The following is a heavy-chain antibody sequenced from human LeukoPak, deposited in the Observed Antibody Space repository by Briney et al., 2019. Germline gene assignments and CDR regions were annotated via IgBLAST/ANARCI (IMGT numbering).Heavy chain of an antibody. V-gene: IGHV4-4*02. CDR3: ARHEDRNWYFDH. CDR2: IHHSGST. J-gene: IGHJ4*02. CDR1: GGSISGDNW. Sequence: SETLSLTCTVSGGSISGDNWWSWVRQPPGKGLEWIGEIHHSGSTKDNPSLKSRVTISVDKSKRQFSLRLSSVTAPDTAVYYCARHEDRNWYFDHWGQGTLVTVSS. D-gene: IGHD1-1*01.